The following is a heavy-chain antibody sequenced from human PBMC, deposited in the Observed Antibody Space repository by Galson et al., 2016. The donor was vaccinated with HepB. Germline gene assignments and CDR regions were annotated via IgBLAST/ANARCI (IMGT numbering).Heavy chain of an antibody. D-gene: IGHD5-24*01. CDR2: IYHSGGP. CDR3: ARVRDGHVQN. J-gene: IGHJ4*02. V-gene: IGHV4-30-2*06. CDR1: GASIGVGANS. Sequence: TLSLTCAVSGASIGVGANSWTWIRQSPGKGLEWLGYIYHSGGPVYNPSLKSRVTISDDRTRNQFFLKLNSVTAADTAMYFCARVRDGHVQNWGQGTLVAVSS.